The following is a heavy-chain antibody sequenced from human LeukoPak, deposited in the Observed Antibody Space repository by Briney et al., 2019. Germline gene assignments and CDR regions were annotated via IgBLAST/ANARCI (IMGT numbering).Heavy chain of an antibody. D-gene: IGHD4-11*01. J-gene: IGHJ4*02. V-gene: IGHV3-30*04. CDR3: AVSNYEDLPEIDY. CDR2: IRYDGSNK. Sequence: PGRSLRLSCAASGFTFSSYAMHWVRQAPGKGLEWVAFIRYDGSNKYYADSVKGRFTISRDNSKNTLYLQMNSLRAEDTAVYYCAVSNYEDLPEIDYWGQGTLVTASS. CDR1: GFTFSSYA.